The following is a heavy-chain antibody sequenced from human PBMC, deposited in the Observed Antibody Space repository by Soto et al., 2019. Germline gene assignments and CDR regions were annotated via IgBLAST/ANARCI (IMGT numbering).Heavy chain of an antibody. Sequence: QITLKEAGPTLVKPTETITLTCTFSGFSFTTTRMGVGWTRQPPGKALEWLAIIYWDGESRYNPLLRRRLTLTEDTSKNHVVLTMTNIDPKDPATYYCAHRDSTGTTTYFDSWGQGIPVTVAS. V-gene: IGHV2-5*02. CDR3: AHRDSTGTTTYFDS. CDR2: IYWDGES. J-gene: IGHJ4*02. D-gene: IGHD1-1*01. CDR1: GFSFTTTRMG.